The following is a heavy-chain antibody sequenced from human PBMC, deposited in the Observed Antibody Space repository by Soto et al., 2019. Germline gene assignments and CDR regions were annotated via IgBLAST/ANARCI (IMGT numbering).Heavy chain of an antibody. J-gene: IGHJ4*02. CDR1: RFTFSSYA. V-gene: IGHV3-23*01. CDR3: AKTCRYCSDDSSWS. Sequence: GXSLRLSCTASRFTFSSYAFSWVRQAPGKGLEWVAAISTSGAITYYAESVRGRFTISRDDSKNTLYLQMNSLRAEDTAVYYCAKTCRYCSDDSSWSWGQGTLVTVSS. D-gene: IGHD2-15*01. CDR2: ISTSGAIT.